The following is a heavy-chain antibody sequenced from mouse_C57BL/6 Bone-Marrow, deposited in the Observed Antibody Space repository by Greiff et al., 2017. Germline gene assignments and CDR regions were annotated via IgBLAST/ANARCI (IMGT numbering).Heavy chain of an antibody. Sequence: EVQLQQSGPELVKPGASVKISCKASGYTFTDYYMNWVKQSHGKSLEWIGDINPNHGGTSYNQKLKGKATLTVDQSSSTAYMELRSLTSEDSAVYYCARDYYGSSWYFDYWGQGTILTVSS. V-gene: IGHV1-26*01. J-gene: IGHJ2*01. CDR2: INPNHGGT. CDR1: GYTFTDYY. D-gene: IGHD1-1*01. CDR3: ARDYYGSSWYFDY.